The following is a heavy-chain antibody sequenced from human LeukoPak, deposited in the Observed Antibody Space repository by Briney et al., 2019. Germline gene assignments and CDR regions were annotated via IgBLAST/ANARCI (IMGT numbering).Heavy chain of an antibody. J-gene: IGHJ4*02. V-gene: IGHV7-4-1*02. CDR1: GYIFTSYV. CDR2: INTNTGNP. Sequence: GASVKVSCKASGYIFTSYVLHWVRRAPGQGLEWMGWINTNTGNPTYAQGFTGRFVFSLDTSVSTAYLQISRLKADDTAIYYCARGDYETHGYQTRWGQGTLVTVSS. D-gene: IGHD3-22*01. CDR3: ARGDYETHGYQTR.